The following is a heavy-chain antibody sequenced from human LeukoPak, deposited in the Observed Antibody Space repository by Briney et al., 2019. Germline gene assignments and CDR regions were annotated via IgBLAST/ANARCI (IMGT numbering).Heavy chain of an antibody. V-gene: IGHV4-59*01. J-gene: IGHJ4*02. CDR1: RGSLHSYF. D-gene: IGHD4-17*01. CDR3: ARSAYDDDFPLHR. Sequence: SETLSLTCPVSRGSLHSYFWRWIRQPPGKGLEWIGYIYYSGSTNYNPSLKSRVTISVDTSKNQFSLKLSSVTAADTAVYYCARSAYDDDFPLHRCGQGTLVTVSS. CDR2: IYYSGST.